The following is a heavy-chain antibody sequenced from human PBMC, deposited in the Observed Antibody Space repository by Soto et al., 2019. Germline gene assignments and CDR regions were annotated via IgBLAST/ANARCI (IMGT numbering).Heavy chain of an antibody. V-gene: IGHV5-51*01. CDR1: GYNFGAYW. Sequence: PGESLKISCQGSGYNFGAYWIGWVRQMPGKGLEWMGIIFPGDSDTRYSPSFQGQVTISADKSISTAYLQWSSLKASDTAMYYCARLKENRIQLWLRVYYYYGMDVWGQGTTVTVSS. J-gene: IGHJ6*02. CDR3: ARLKENRIQLWLRVYYYYGMDV. D-gene: IGHD5-18*01. CDR2: IFPGDSDT.